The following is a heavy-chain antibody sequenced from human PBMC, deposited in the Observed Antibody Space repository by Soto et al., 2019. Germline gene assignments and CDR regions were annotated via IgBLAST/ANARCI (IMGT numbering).Heavy chain of an antibody. CDR2: IWYDASNK. V-gene: IGHV3-33*01. CDR3: ARDCAGYSSGWYQRGGFDY. D-gene: IGHD6-19*01. J-gene: IGHJ4*02. Sequence: QVQLVESGGGVVQPGRSLRLSCAASGFTFSSYGMHWVRQAPGKGLEWVAVIWYDASNKYYAASVKGRFTISRDHSKNTLYLQMNSLSAEDTAVYYCARDCAGYSSGWYQRGGFDYWGQGTLVTVSS. CDR1: GFTFSSYG.